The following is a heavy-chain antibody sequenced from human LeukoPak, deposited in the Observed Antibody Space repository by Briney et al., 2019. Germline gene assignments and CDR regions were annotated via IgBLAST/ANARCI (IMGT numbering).Heavy chain of an antibody. CDR2: IYTSGST. V-gene: IGHV4-4*07. J-gene: IGHJ5*02. Sequence: SETLSLTCTVSGGSISSYYWSWIRQPAGKGLEWIGRIYTSGSTNYNPSLKSRVTMSVDTSKNQFSLKLSSVTAADTAVYYCARDNLAQGGFTDPSNWFDPWGQGTLVTVSS. CDR3: ARDNLAQGGFTDPSNWFDP. D-gene: IGHD5-12*01. CDR1: GGSISSYY.